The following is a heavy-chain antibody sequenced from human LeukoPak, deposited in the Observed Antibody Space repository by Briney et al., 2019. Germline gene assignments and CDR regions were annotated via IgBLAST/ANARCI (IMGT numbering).Heavy chain of an antibody. V-gene: IGHV1-18*01. CDR3: ARSDAIAADGTRNSNFDY. J-gene: IGHJ4*02. CDR2: ISAYSGNT. D-gene: IGHD6-13*01. CDR1: GYTFTTYG. Sequence: ASVKVSCKASGYTFTTYGISWVRQAPGHGLEWMGWISAYSGNTNTAQKLQGRVTMTTDASTSTAYMELRSLRSDDTAVYFCARSDAIAADGTRNSNFDYWGQGTLVTVSS.